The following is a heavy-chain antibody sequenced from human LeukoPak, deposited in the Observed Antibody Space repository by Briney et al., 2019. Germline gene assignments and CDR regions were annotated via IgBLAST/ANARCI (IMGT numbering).Heavy chain of an antibody. D-gene: IGHD2-21*01. J-gene: IGHJ3*02. Sequence: GGSLRLSCAASGFTFSSYAMHWVRQAPGKGLEWVAAISYDGSNKYSADSVKGRFTISRDNSKNTLYLQMNSLRADDTAVYYLAGGGAGMPDAFEIWGQRTTVPVPS. V-gene: IGHV3-30*04. CDR2: ISYDGSNK. CDR1: GFTFSSYA. CDR3: AGGGAGMPDAFEI.